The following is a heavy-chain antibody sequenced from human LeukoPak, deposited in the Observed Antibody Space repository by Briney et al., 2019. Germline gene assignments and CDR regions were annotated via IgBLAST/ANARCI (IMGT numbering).Heavy chain of an antibody. Sequence: AGGSLRLSCAASGFTVSSNYMSWVRQAPGKGLVWVSRISHDGIISYADSVKGRFTISRDNAKNTLILQMNSLRVEDTAVYYCARDWVYKIDYWGRGTLVTVSS. D-gene: IGHD5-24*01. V-gene: IGHV3-74*01. CDR3: ARDWVYKIDY. CDR2: ISHDGII. J-gene: IGHJ4*02. CDR1: GFTVSSNY.